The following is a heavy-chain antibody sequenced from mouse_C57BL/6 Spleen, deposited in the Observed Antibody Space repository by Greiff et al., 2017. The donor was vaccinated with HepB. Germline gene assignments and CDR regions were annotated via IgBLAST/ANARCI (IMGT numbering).Heavy chain of an antibody. J-gene: IGHJ2*01. D-gene: IGHD1-1*01. CDR3: TRDYGPYFDY. Sequence: LQESGAELVRPGASVTLSCKASGYTFTDYEMHWVKQTPVHGLEWIGAIDPETGGTAYNQKFKGKAILTADKSSSTAYMELRSLTSEDSAVYYCTRDYGPYFDYWGQGTTLTVSS. V-gene: IGHV1-15*01. CDR1: GYTFTDYE. CDR2: IDPETGGT.